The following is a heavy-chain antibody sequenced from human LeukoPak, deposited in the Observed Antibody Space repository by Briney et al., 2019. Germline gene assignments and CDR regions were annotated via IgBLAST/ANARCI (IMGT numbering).Heavy chain of an antibody. Sequence: GGSLRLSCAASGFTVSSNYMSWVRQATGKGLEWVSVIYSGGSTYYADSVKGRFTISRDNSKNTLYLQMNSLRAEDTAVYYCARDRSGSFTFDYWGQGTLVTVSS. J-gene: IGHJ4*02. CDR3: ARDRSGSFTFDY. D-gene: IGHD1-26*01. CDR2: IYSGGST. CDR1: GFTVSSNY. V-gene: IGHV3-53*01.